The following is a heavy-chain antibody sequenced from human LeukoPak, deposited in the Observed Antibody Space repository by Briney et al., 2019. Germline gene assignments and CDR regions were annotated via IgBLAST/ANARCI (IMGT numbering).Heavy chain of an antibody. CDR2: ISGSGGST. V-gene: IGHV3-23*01. CDR1: GFTFSSYA. CDR3: ARTGLGLYSFDY. D-gene: IGHD3/OR15-3a*01. J-gene: IGHJ4*02. Sequence: GGSLRLSCAASGFTFSSYAMSWVRQAPGKGLEWVSAISGSGGSTYYADSVKGRFTISRDNSKNTLYLQMNSLRAEDTAVYYCARTGLGLYSFDYWGQGIQVTISS.